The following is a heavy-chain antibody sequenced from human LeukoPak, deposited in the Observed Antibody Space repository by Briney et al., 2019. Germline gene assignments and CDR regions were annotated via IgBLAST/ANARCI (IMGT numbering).Heavy chain of an antibody. CDR1: GGSISSSSYY. Sequence: SETLSLTCTVSGGSISSSSYYWGWMRQPPGKGLEGIGSIYYSGSTYYNPSLKSRVSISVDTSKHQSSLKLSSVTAADTAVYYCARERGYCSGGSCYSYAFDIWGQGTMVTVSS. J-gene: IGHJ3*02. CDR3: ARERGYCSGGSCYSYAFDI. V-gene: IGHV4-39*07. D-gene: IGHD2-15*01. CDR2: IYYSGST.